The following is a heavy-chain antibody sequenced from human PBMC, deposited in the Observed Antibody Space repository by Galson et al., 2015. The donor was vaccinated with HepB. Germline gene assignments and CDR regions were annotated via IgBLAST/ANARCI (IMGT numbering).Heavy chain of an antibody. Sequence: CAISGDSVSSHLVTWNWIRQSPSRGLEWLGRTYYRSKWSNDYAVSVKSRININPDTSKNQFSLQLNSVTPEDTAVYHCARVRSGHFDNWGQGTLVTVSS. CDR3: ARVRSGHFDN. V-gene: IGHV6-1*01. CDR1: GDSVSSHLVT. CDR2: TYYRSKWSN. D-gene: IGHD6-19*01. J-gene: IGHJ4*02.